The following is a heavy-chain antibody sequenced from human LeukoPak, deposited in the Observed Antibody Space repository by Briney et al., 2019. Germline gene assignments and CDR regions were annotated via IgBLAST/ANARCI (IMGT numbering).Heavy chain of an antibody. D-gene: IGHD5-18*01. CDR3: ARVKRGYSLYYMDV. V-gene: IGHV4-59*01. CDR1: GGSISRYY. Sequence: SETLSLTCIVSGGSISRYYWSWIRQPPGKGLEWIGYIHYSGSTNYNPSLKSRVTISVDTSKKQFSLKLSSVTAADTAVYYCARVKRGYSLYYMDVWGKGTTVTVSS. J-gene: IGHJ6*03. CDR2: IHYSGST.